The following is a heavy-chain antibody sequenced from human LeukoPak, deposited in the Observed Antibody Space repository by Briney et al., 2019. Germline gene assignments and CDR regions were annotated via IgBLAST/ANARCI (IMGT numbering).Heavy chain of an antibody. D-gene: IGHD1-26*01. CDR3: AKDHGYSGSYSDY. V-gene: IGHV3-30*02. CDR1: GFTFSSYG. J-gene: IGHJ4*02. CDR2: IRYDGSNK. Sequence: GGSLRLSCAASGFTFSSYGMHWVRQAPGKGLEWVAFIRYDGSNKYYADSVKGRFTISRDNSENTLYLQMNSLRAEDTAVYYCAKDHGYSGSYSDYWGQGTLVTVSS.